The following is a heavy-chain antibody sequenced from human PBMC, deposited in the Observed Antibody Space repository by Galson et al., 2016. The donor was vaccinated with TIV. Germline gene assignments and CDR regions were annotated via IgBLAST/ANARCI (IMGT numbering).Heavy chain of an antibody. CDR3: AASPDDILEDGPNYYYMDV. CDR1: GFTSTSSA. V-gene: IGHV1-58*01. D-gene: IGHD3-9*01. Sequence: SVKVSCKASGFTSTSSAVQWVRQARGQRLEWIGWVVVGSGNTNYAQKFQERLTINRDMSTSKVYMELSSLRSEDTAVYYCAASPDDILEDGPNYYYMDVRGKGTTVTVSS. J-gene: IGHJ6*03. CDR2: VVVGSGNT.